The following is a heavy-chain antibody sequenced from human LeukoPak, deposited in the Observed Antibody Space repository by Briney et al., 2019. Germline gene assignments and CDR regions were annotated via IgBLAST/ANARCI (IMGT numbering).Heavy chain of an antibody. CDR1: GYTFTSYD. V-gene: IGHV1-8*01. J-gene: IGHJ6*02. CDR2: MNPNSGNT. CDR3: ARGFPMVRGVISYYYYGMDV. Sequence: ASVKVSRKASGYTFTSYDINLVRQATGQGLEWMGWMNPNSGNTGYAQKFQGRVTMTRNTSISTAYMELSSLRSEDTAVYYCARGFPMVRGVISYYYYGMDVWGQGTTVTVSS. D-gene: IGHD3-10*01.